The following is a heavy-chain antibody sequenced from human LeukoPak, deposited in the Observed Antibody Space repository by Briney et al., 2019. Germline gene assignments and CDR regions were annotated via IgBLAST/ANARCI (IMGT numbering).Heavy chain of an antibody. CDR3: ARVRGAYYFDY. Sequence: PGRSLRLSCAASGFTFSSYGMHWVRQAPGKGLEWVAVIWYDGSNKYYADSVKGRFTISRDNSKSTLFLQMNGLRAEDTAVYYCARVRGAYYFDYWGQGTLVTVSS. J-gene: IGHJ4*02. V-gene: IGHV3-33*01. D-gene: IGHD3-10*01. CDR2: IWYDGSNK. CDR1: GFTFSSYG.